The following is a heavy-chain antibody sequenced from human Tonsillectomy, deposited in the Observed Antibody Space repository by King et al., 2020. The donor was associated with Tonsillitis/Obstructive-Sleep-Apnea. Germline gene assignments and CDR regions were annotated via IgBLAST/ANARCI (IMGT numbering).Heavy chain of an antibody. D-gene: IGHD1-14*01. V-gene: IGHV4-34*01. J-gene: IGHJ6*03. Sequence: VQLQQWGAGLLKASETLSLTCAVYGGSFSGFYWSWIRQPPGKGLDWIGEINHSGSTNYNPSLKSRVTILVDTSKNQFSLRLNSLTAADTAVYYCARTWAPDHIKNYHHYYMDVWGKGTTVTVSS. CDR1: GGSFSGFY. CDR3: ARTWAPDHIKNYHHYYMDV. CDR2: INHSGST.